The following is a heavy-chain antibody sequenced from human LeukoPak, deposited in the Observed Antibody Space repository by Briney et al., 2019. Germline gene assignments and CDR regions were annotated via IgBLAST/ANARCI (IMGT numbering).Heavy chain of an antibody. CDR2: ISGSGGST. D-gene: IGHD6-13*01. CDR3: AKVASGSSSWYPVYFDY. Sequence: GGSLRLSCAASGFTFSSYAMSWVRQAPGKGLEWVSAISGSGGSTYYADSVKGRFTISRDNSKNTLYLQVNSLRAEDTAVYYCAKVASGSSSWYPVYFDYWGQGTLVTVSS. CDR1: GFTFSSYA. V-gene: IGHV3-23*01. J-gene: IGHJ4*02.